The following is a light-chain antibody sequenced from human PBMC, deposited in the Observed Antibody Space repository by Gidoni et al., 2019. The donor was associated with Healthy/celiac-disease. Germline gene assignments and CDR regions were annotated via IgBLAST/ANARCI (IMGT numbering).Light chain of an antibody. V-gene: IGKV1-39*01. CDR1: QSISSY. Sequence: DIQMTQSPSSLSASVGDRVTITCRASQSISSYLNWYQQKPGNAPKILIYAASSLQSGVPSRFSGSGSGTDFTLTISSLQPEDFATYYCQQSYSTPPITFGQGTRLEIK. CDR3: QQSYSTPPIT. J-gene: IGKJ5*01. CDR2: AAS.